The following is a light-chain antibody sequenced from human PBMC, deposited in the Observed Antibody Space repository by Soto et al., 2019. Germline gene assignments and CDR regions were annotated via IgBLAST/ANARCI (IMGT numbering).Light chain of an antibody. V-gene: IGKV4-1*01. J-gene: IGKJ1*01. CDR3: QQYNSYWT. Sequence: DIVMTQSPDSLAVSLGERATINCKSSQNILYSSNNENYLAWYQQKPGQAPRLLIYGASTRATGIPARFSGSGSGTEFTLTISSLQPDDFATYYCQQYNSYWTFGQGTKVDIK. CDR2: GAS. CDR1: QNILYSSNNENY.